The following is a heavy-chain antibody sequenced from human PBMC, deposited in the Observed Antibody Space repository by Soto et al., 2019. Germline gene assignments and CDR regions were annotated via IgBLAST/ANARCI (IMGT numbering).Heavy chain of an antibody. Sequence: QAQVVKSGAEVRKPGSSGKLSCKASEGTFNSYAIAWVRQAPGQGLEWMGGISPYYNTLNYAQKFQDRVTITADDSTNTVYMELSSLRSDDTAVYFCASGASRWYPYFFDSWAQGTLVTVSS. CDR1: EGTFNSYA. J-gene: IGHJ4*02. CDR3: ASGASRWYPYFFDS. V-gene: IGHV1-69*01. D-gene: IGHD6-13*01. CDR2: ISPYYNTL.